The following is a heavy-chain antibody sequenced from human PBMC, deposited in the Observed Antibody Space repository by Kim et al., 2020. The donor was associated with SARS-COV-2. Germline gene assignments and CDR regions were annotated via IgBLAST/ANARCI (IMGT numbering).Heavy chain of an antibody. D-gene: IGHD1-26*01. V-gene: IGHV4-31*02. Sequence: GSTYYNPALKSRVTISVDTSKSQFSLKLSSVTAADTAVYYCASGAIYFDYWGQGTLVTVSS. J-gene: IGHJ4*02. CDR2: GST. CDR3: ASGAIYFDY.